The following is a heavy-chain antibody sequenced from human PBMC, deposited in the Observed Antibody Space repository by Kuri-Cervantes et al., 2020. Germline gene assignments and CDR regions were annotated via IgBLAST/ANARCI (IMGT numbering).Heavy chain of an antibody. CDR1: GFTFDDYA. Sequence: SLKISCAASGFTFDDYAMHWVRQAPGKGLEWVSGISWNSGSIGYADSVKGRYTISRDNAKNSLYLQMNSLRAEDTALYYCATSLTQPRDCCSTSCYFDYWGQGTLVTVSS. V-gene: IGHV3-9*01. CDR3: ATSLTQPRDCCSTSCYFDY. J-gene: IGHJ4*02. D-gene: IGHD2-2*01. CDR2: ISWNSGSI.